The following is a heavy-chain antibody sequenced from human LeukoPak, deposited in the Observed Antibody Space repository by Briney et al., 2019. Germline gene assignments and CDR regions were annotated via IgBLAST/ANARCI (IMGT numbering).Heavy chain of an antibody. CDR3: ARLYGYSSSWPRGDFDY. D-gene: IGHD6-13*01. J-gene: IGHJ4*02. V-gene: IGHV1-18*01. Sequence: ASVKVSCKASGYTFTSYGMSWVRQAPGQGLEWMGWISAYNGNTNYAQKLQGRVTMTTDTSTSTAYMELRSLRSDDTAVYYCARLYGYSSSWPRGDFDYWGQGTLVTVSS. CDR1: GYTFTSYG. CDR2: ISAYNGNT.